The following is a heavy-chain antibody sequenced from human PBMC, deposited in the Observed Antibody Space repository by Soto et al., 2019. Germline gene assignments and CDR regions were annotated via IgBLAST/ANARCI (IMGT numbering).Heavy chain of an antibody. CDR2: IYYSGSS. CDR1: GASISSYY. CDR3: ARDNGNYDFDY. V-gene: IGHV4-59*01. J-gene: IGHJ4*02. Sequence: QVQLQESGPGLVKPSETLSLTCTVSGASISSYYWSWIRQPPGQGLEWIGYIYYSGSSSYNPSLKSRVNISLDTSKSQFSLKLSSVTAADTAFYYCARDNGNYDFDYWGQGTLVTVSS. D-gene: IGHD1-7*01.